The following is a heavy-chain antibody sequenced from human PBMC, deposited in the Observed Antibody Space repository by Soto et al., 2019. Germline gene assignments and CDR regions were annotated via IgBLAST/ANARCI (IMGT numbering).Heavy chain of an antibody. CDR2: ISGTGTST. J-gene: IGHJ4*02. CDR3: AKEGTGSYYPHYFDY. D-gene: IGHD1-26*01. V-gene: IGHV3-23*01. Sequence: EVQLLESGGGLVQPGGSLRLSCAASGFTFNNYAMNWARQAPGKGLEWVSGISGTGTSTYYADSVKGRFTISRDNSKNTLYLQMSSLRADDTAVYYCAKEGTGSYYPHYFDYWGQGTLVTVSS. CDR1: GFTFNNYA.